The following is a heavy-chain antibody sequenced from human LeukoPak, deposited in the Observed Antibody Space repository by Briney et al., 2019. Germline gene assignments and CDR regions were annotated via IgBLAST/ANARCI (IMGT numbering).Heavy chain of an antibody. CDR2: IYPGDSDT. D-gene: IGHD6-19*01. Sequence: GESLKISCKGSGYSFTNYWIGWVRQMPGKGLEWMGIIYPGDSDTRYSPPFQGQVTISADKSISTAFLQWSSLKASDTAMYYCARHVGIEVAGPFDYWGQGTLVTVSS. J-gene: IGHJ4*02. V-gene: IGHV5-51*01. CDR1: GYSFTNYW. CDR3: ARHVGIEVAGPFDY.